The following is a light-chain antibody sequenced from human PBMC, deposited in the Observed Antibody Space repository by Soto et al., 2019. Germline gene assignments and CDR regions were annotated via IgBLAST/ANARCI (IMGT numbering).Light chain of an antibody. Sequence: QSVLTQPASVSGSPGQSITISCTGTSSDVGGYNYVSWYQQHPGKAPKLMIYDVSNRPSGVSNRFSGSKSGNTASLTISGLPAEDAAAYSCCSYTSLSPRPPYV. CDR1: SSDVGGYNY. V-gene: IGLV2-14*01. J-gene: IGLJ1*01. CDR3: CSYTSLSPRPPYV. CDR2: DVS.